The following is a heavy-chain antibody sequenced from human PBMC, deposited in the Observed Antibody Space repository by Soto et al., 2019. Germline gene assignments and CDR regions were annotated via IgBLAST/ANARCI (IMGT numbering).Heavy chain of an antibody. V-gene: IGHV3-21*01. CDR2: INTASYI. J-gene: IGHJ4*02. D-gene: IGHD2-15*01. CDR1: GFTFSTYS. CDR3: AREGGYCNGGGCRYFDY. Sequence: EVLLVESGGGLVKPGGSLRLSCAASGFTFSTYSMNWVRQAPGKGLEWVSSINTASYIYYADSVKGRFTISGDDAKNSLYLQMNSLRDEDTAVYYCAREGGYCNGGGCRYFDYWGQGTLVTVSS.